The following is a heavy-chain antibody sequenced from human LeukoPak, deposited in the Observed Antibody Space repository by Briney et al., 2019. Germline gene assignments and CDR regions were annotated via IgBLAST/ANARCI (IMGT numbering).Heavy chain of an antibody. V-gene: IGHV4-4*02. D-gene: IGHD3-10*01. CDR3: ARGRVRGVTHYYYYYMDV. J-gene: IGHJ6*03. Sequence: SETPSLTCAVSGGSISSSNWWSWVRQPPGKGLEWIGEIYHSGSTNYNPSLKSRVTISVDKSKNQFSLKLSSVTAADTAVYYCARGRVRGVTHYYYYYMDVWGKGTTVTVSS. CDR1: GGSISSSNW. CDR2: IYHSGST.